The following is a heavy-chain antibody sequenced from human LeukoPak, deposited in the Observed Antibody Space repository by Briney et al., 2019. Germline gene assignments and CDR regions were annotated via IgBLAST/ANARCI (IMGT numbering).Heavy chain of an antibody. CDR2: INPNSGGT. J-gene: IGHJ4*02. Sequence: GASVKVSCKASGYTFTDYYMHWVRQAPGQGLEWMGWINPNSGGTNYAQKFQGRVTTTRDTSISTAYMELSRLRSDDTAVYYCARANKYYYDSSGGDFDYWGQGTLVTVSS. CDR1: GYTFTDYY. V-gene: IGHV1-2*02. D-gene: IGHD3-22*01. CDR3: ARANKYYYDSSGGDFDY.